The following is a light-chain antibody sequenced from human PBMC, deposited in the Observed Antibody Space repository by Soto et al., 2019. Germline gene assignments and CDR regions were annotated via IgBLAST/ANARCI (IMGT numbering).Light chain of an antibody. CDR1: QSISSK. Sequence: VRTQSPGTLYLSPMARWTLSCSASQSISSKLAWYQQKPGQAPRLLIYGASTRATGIPVRFSGSGSGTEFTLTITSLQSEDFAVYYCQEYNNWHLITFGGGTKVDIK. CDR3: QEYNNWHLIT. CDR2: GAS. J-gene: IGKJ4*01. V-gene: IGKV3-15*01.